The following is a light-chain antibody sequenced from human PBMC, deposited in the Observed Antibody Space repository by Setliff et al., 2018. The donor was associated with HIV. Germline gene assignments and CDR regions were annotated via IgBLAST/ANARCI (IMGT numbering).Light chain of an antibody. CDR2: EDN. CDR3: QSYGSNNRVV. J-gene: IGLJ2*01. CDR1: SGSIASNY. Sequence: NFMLTQPHSVSESPGKTVTISCTRSSGSIASNYVQWYQQRPGSSPTTVIYEDNQRPSGVPDRFSGSIDSSSNSASLTISGLKTEDEADYYCQSYGSNNRVVFGGGTK. V-gene: IGLV6-57*01.